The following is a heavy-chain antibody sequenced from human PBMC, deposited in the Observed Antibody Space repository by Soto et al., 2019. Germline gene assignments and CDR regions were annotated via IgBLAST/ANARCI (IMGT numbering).Heavy chain of an antibody. J-gene: IGHJ6*02. V-gene: IGHV3-23*01. CDR3: AKNGDFWSWGMDV. CDR2: ISSSGDAT. CDR1: GFTFSTYA. D-gene: IGHD3-3*01. Sequence: GGSLRLSCAASGFTFSTYAMTWVRQAPGKGLEWVSIISSSGDATYYLDSVKGRFTISRDNSRNTLNLQMHSLRAEDTAVYYCAKNGDFWSWGMDVWGQGTTVTVSS.